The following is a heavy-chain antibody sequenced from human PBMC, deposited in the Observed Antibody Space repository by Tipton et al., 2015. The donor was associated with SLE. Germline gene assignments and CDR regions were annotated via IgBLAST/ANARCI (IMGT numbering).Heavy chain of an antibody. CDR2: IRYDGSNK. J-gene: IGHJ4*02. D-gene: IGHD3-22*01. CDR3: ARDLLDLGDSYDNTGYLLDY. CDR1: GFTFSSYG. Sequence: GSLRLSCAASGFTFSSYGMHWVRQAPGKGLDWVSFIRYDGSNKAYADSVKGRFTISRDNSKNTLYLQMNSLRADDTALYYCARDLLDLGDSYDNTGYLLDYWGQGTLVTVSS. V-gene: IGHV3-30*02.